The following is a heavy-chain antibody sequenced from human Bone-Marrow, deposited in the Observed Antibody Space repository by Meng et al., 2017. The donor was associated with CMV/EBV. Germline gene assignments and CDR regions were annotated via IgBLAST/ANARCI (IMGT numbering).Heavy chain of an antibody. V-gene: IGHV1-69*05. Sequence: SVKVSCKASGYSFSNYGISWVRQAPGQGLEWMGGITPVLGAANYAQKFQGRITITTDESTSTAYMELSSLRSEDTAVYYCARGGTFYYGSGSYYLFDYWGQGTLVTVSS. D-gene: IGHD3-10*01. J-gene: IGHJ4*02. CDR1: GYSFSNYG. CDR2: ITPVLGAA. CDR3: ARGGTFYYGSGSYYLFDY.